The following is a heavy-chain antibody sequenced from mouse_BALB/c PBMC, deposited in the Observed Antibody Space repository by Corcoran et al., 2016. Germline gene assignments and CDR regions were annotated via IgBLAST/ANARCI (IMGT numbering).Heavy chain of an antibody. Sequence: DVQLQESGPGLVKPSQSLSLTCSVTGYSITRGYYWNWIRQFPGNKLEWMGYISYDGSNNYNPSLKNRISITRDTSKNQFFLKLNSGTTEDTATYYCARNWDVEYFDYWGQGTTLTVSS. CDR3: ARNWDVEYFDY. CDR1: GYSITRGYY. V-gene: IGHV3-6*02. CDR2: ISYDGSN. D-gene: IGHD4-1*01. J-gene: IGHJ2*01.